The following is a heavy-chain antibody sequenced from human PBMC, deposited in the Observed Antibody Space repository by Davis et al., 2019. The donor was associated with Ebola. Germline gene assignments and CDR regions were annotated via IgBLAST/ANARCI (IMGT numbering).Heavy chain of an antibody. J-gene: IGHJ5*02. V-gene: IGHV3-53*01. CDR2: IYTSGDK. D-gene: IGHD3-10*01. CDR3: ASAEGGLAPMVFGH. CDR1: GLTISNNY. Sequence: PGGSLRLSCAALWTASGLTISNNYMSWVRQAPGKGMEWVATIYTSGDKYYAGSVRGRFTISRDISKNTLSLQMNSLRADDTALYYCASAEGGLAPMVFGHWGQGTLVTVSS.